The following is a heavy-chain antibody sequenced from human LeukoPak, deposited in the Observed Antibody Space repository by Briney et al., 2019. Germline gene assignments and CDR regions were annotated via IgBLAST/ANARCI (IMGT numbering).Heavy chain of an antibody. CDR1: GFTFSNAW. Sequence: PGGSLRLSCAASGFTFSNAWMSWVRQAPGKGLEWVGRIKSKTDGGTTDYAAPVKGRFTISRDDSKNTLYLQMNSLKTEDTAVYYCTTDLPYYYDSSGYPQSRPFDPWGQGTLVTVSS. J-gene: IGHJ5*02. CDR2: IKSKTDGGTT. CDR3: TTDLPYYYDSSGYPQSRPFDP. D-gene: IGHD3-22*01. V-gene: IGHV3-15*01.